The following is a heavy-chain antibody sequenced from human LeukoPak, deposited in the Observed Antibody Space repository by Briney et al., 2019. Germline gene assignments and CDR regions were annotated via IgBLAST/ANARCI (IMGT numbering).Heavy chain of an antibody. CDR3: AREDPVSSGWYRSDY. J-gene: IGHJ4*02. D-gene: IGHD6-19*01. CDR2: IIPILGIA. CDR1: GGTFSSYA. Sequence: SVKVSCKASGGTFSSYAISWVRQAPGQGLEWMGRIIPILGIANYAQKFQGRVTITADKSTSTAYMELSSLRSEDTAVYYCAREDPVSSGWYRSDYWGQGTLVTVSS. V-gene: IGHV1-69*04.